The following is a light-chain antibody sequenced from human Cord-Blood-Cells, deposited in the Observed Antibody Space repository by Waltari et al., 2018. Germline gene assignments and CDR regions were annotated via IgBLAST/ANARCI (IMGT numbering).Light chain of an antibody. CDR3: CSYAGSYTGV. CDR1: SSDVGGYNY. V-gene: IGLV2-11*01. J-gene: IGLJ1*01. CDR2: DVS. Sequence: QSALPPPRSVSGSPGQSVTISCTGTSSDVGGYNYVSWYQQHPGKAPKLMIYDVSKRPSGVPDRFSGSKSGNTASLTISGLQAEDEADYYCCSYAGSYTGVFGTGTKVTVL.